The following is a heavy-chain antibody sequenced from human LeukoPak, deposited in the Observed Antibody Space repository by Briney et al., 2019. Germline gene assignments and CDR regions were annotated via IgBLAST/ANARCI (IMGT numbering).Heavy chain of an antibody. J-gene: IGHJ5*02. Sequence: GGSLRLSCTGSGFTFSDYWMTWARQAPGKGLEWVANLRPDGSDKYYVDSVKGRFTISRDNAKKLVYLQMNSLRAEDTAVYYCARDAYDDASESWGQGTLVTASS. V-gene: IGHV3-7*01. CDR3: ARDAYDDASES. D-gene: IGHD3-3*01. CDR1: GFTFSDYW. CDR2: LRPDGSDK.